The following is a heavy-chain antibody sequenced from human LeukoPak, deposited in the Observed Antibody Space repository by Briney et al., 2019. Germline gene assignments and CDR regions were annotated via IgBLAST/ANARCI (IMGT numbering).Heavy chain of an antibody. CDR2: ISYDGSNK. Sequence: GGSLRLSCAASGFTFSSYGMHWVRQAPGKGLEWVAVISYDGSNKYYADSVKGRFTISRDNSKNTLYLQMNSLRAEDTAVYYCARDVNKVVVSTFDYWGQGTLVTVSS. J-gene: IGHJ4*02. CDR1: GFTFSSYG. D-gene: IGHD3-22*01. CDR3: ARDVNKVVVSTFDY. V-gene: IGHV3-30*03.